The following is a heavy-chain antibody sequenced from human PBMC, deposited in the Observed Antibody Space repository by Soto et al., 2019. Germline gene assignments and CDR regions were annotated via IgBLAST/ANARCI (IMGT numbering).Heavy chain of an antibody. D-gene: IGHD2-15*01. V-gene: IGHV3-33*01. CDR3: ARDQGWYYYGMDV. Sequence: GGSLRLSCAASGFTFSSYGMHWVRQAPGKGLEWVAVIWYDGSNKYYADSVKGRFTISRDNSKNTLYLQMNSLRAEDTAVYYCARDQGWYYYGMDVWGQGTPVTVSS. CDR1: GFTFSSYG. J-gene: IGHJ6*02. CDR2: IWYDGSNK.